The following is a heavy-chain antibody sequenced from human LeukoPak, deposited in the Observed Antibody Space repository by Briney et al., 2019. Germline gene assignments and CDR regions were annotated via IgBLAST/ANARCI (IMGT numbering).Heavy chain of an antibody. Sequence: GGSLRLSCVASGFTFIDYPIHWVRQAPGKGLEWVAVISYDGTHTHYADSVKGRFTLSRDNSKSTVFLQMDSLRPEDTAVYYCARDKMGGADYWGQGTLVTVSS. J-gene: IGHJ4*02. V-gene: IGHV3-30*01. CDR3: ARDKMGGADY. CDR2: ISYDGTHT. CDR1: GFTFIDYP. D-gene: IGHD3-16*01.